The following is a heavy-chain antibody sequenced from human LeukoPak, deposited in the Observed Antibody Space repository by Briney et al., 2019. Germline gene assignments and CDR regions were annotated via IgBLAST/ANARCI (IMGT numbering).Heavy chain of an antibody. CDR2: INWNGGST. D-gene: IGHD3-22*01. V-gene: IGHV3-20*04. CDR3: ARDPRGPTTYDSSARDSLDY. J-gene: IGHJ4*02. Sequence: GGSLRLSCAASGFTFDDYGMSWVRQAPGKGLGWVSGINWNGGSTGYADSVKGRLTISRDNSRNTVYMQMSSLRTEDTAVYYCARDPRGPTTYDSSARDSLDYWGQGTLVTVSS. CDR1: GFTFDDYG.